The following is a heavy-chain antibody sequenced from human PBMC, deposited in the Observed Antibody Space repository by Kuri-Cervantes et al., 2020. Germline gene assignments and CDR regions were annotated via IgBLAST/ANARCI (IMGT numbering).Heavy chain of an antibody. D-gene: IGHD2-2*01. CDR3: ARGGLVRPYYYMDV. CDR1: GGSISTYS. CDR2: IYYNGSA. Sequence: SETLSLTCTVSGGSISTYSWSWIRQPPGKGLEWVGGIYYNGSAKYNPSLKSRVTISVDTSRNQFSLRLYSVTAADTAVYYCARGGLVRPYYYMDVWGKGTTVTVSS. V-gene: IGHV4-59*01. J-gene: IGHJ6*03.